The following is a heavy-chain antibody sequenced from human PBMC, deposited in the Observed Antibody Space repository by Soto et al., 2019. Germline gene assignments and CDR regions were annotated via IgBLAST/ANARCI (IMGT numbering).Heavy chain of an antibody. CDR2: IYYSGCT. CDR1: GGSISSGDYY. V-gene: IGHV4-30-4*01. Sequence: QVQLQESGPGLAKPSQTLSLTCTVSGGSISSGDYYWSWVRQPPGKCLEWIGYIYYSGCTYYNPPVKRRVASSLDRSKHQFSVSLTSVTASDTAVYYCDTDHRLDTGRGGYYAYAMDVWGKGTEVTVSS. CDR3: DTDHRLDTGRGGYYAYAMDV. J-gene: IGHJ6*04. D-gene: IGHD5-18*01.